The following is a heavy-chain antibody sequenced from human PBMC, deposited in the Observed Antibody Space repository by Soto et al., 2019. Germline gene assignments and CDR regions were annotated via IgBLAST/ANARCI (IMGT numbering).Heavy chain of an antibody. J-gene: IGHJ4*02. V-gene: IGHV4-38-2*01. CDR3: ARRGSSGTPVDS. CDR1: GYSISNGYY. CDR2: IYHSGST. D-gene: IGHD1-26*01. Sequence: XETLSLTCCVSGYSISNGYYWGWIRQPPVKGLEWIGNIYHSGSTYYNPSLKSRVTISVDKSKNQFSLKLSSVTAADTAVYYCARRGSSGTPVDSWGQGTLVTVSS.